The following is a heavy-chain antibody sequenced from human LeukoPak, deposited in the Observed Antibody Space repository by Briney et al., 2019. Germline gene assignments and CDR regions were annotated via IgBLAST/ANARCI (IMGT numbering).Heavy chain of an antibody. CDR2: ISAYNGNT. D-gene: IGHD3-22*01. Sequence: ASVKVSCKASGYTFSSYGISWVRQAPGQGLEWMGWISAYNGNTNYAQKLQGRVTMTTDTSTSTAYMELRSLRSDDTAVYYCARHVPKTYYYDSSGFFFDYWGQGTLVTVSS. CDR3: ARHVPKTYYYDSSGFFFDY. V-gene: IGHV1-18*01. CDR1: GYTFSSYG. J-gene: IGHJ4*02.